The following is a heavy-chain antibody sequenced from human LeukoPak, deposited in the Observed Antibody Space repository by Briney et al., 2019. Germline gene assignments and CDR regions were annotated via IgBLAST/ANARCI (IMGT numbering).Heavy chain of an antibody. CDR2: IYSGGST. V-gene: IGHV3-66*01. CDR3: ARDRDGYIN. CDR1: GFTFSSYA. D-gene: IGHD5-12*01. Sequence: GGSLRLSCAASGFTFSSYAMSSVRQAPGKGLEWVSVIYSGGSTYYADSVKGRFTISRDNSKNTLYLQMNSLRAEDTAVYYCARDRDGYINWGQGTLVTVSS. J-gene: IGHJ4*02.